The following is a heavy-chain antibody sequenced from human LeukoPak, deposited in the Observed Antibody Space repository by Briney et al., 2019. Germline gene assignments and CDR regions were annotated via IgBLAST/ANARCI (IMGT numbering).Heavy chain of an antibody. CDR2: ISSVGDNI. Sequence: GGSLRLSCAASGFTFSTYAMSWVRQAPGKGLERVSHISSVGDNIYYADSVKGRFTISRDNSKNTLYLQMNSLRAGDTALYYCAKKLFTGMGFYFDSWGQGTLVTVSS. CDR3: AKKLFTGMGFYFDS. CDR1: GFTFSTYA. J-gene: IGHJ4*02. V-gene: IGHV3-23*01. D-gene: IGHD3-10*01.